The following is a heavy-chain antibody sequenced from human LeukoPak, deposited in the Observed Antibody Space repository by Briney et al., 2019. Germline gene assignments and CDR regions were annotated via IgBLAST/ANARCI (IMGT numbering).Heavy chain of an antibody. J-gene: IGHJ3*02. Sequence: GESLKISCKGSGYSFTSYWIGWVRQMPGKGLEWMGWIGAYNGNTNYAQKLQGRVTMTTDTSTSTAYMELRSLRSDDTAVYYCARDPNGDYIGAFDMWGPGTMVTVSS. D-gene: IGHD4-17*01. V-gene: IGHV1-18*04. CDR3: ARDPNGDYIGAFDM. CDR2: IGAYNGNT. CDR1: GYSFTSYW.